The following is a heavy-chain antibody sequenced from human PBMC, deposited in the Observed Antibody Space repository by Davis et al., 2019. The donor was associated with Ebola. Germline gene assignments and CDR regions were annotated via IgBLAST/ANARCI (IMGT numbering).Heavy chain of an antibody. CDR1: GYTLTESS. V-gene: IGHV1-24*01. CDR2: FDPEVGET. D-gene: IGHD1-26*01. J-gene: IGHJ4*02. Sequence: ASVKVSCKISGYTLTESSMHWVRQAPGKGLEWMGGFDPEVGETIYAQIFQGRVTMTEDTSTDTAYMELSSLRSDDTAVYYCARDLTWGYFDYWGQGTRVTVSS. CDR3: ARDLTWGYFDY.